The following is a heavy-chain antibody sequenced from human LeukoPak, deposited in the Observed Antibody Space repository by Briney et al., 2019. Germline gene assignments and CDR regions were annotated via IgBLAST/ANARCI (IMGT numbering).Heavy chain of an antibody. CDR1: GDAITSKIFY. J-gene: IGHJ6*02. D-gene: IGHD5-12*01. CDR3: VSTHFDIGFFYYGMDV. V-gene: IGHV4-39*01. CDR2: LYSSDST. Sequence: PSETLSRTCTVSGDAITSKIFYWRWVRPPPGKALEGIGTLYSSDSTYYNPALKSRVTIPVDMSNNRFSLKLSSVTAADTAVYYCVSTHFDIGFFYYGMDVWGPGTTVTVSS.